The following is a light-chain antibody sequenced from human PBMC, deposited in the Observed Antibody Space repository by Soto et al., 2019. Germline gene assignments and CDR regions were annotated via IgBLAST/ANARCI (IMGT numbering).Light chain of an antibody. J-gene: IGLJ1*01. CDR1: SSDVGDYNY. V-gene: IGLV2-14*01. Sequence: QSALTPPASVSGSPGQSITISCTGTSSDVGDYNYVSGYQQHPGKAPKLMIFDVSNRPSGVSNRFSGSKSGNTASLTISGLQAEDEADYYCSSYTSSSTRVFGTGTKVTVL. CDR2: DVS. CDR3: SSYTSSSTRV.